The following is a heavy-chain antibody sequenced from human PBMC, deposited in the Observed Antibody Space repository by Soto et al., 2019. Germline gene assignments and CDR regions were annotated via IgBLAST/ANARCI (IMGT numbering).Heavy chain of an antibody. CDR2: IIPSFGTA. D-gene: IGHD3-22*01. V-gene: IGHV1-69*12. CDR3: AEPIERYSDNSGYRGHACDI. CDR1: GGTCSSYA. J-gene: IGHJ3*02. Sequence: QVQLVQSGAEVKKPGSSVKVSCKASGGTCSSYAISWVQQSPGQGLEWMGGIIPSFGTANYAQKFQGRFTITAYEATSTAYMELSSPRSEDTAVYYCAEPIERYSDNSGYRGHACDIWGQETMVTVSS.